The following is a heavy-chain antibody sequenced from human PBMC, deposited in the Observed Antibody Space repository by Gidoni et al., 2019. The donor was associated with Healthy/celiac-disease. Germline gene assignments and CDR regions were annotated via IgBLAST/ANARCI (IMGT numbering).Heavy chain of an antibody. CDR1: GFTFSNSW. J-gene: IGHJ4*02. V-gene: IGHV3-15*01. CDR2: IKSKTDGGTT. CDR3: TTDYVWGSYRGV. D-gene: IGHD3-16*02. Sequence: EVQLVESGGGLVKPGGSLRLSCAASGFTFSNSWMSWVRQAPGKGLEWVGRIKSKTDGGTTDYAAPVKGRFTISRDDSKNTLYLQMNSLKTEDTAVYYCTTDYVWGSYRGVWGQGTLVTVSS.